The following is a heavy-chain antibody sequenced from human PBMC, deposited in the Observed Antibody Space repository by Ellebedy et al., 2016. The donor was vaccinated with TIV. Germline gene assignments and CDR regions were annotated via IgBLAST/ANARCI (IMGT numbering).Heavy chain of an antibody. J-gene: IGHJ6*02. CDR2: FLPMFGTA. Sequence: ASVKVSCKASGYTFSTSHISWVRQAPGQGLEWIGAFLPMFGTATSAQMFQGRVTITADESMTTAYMDLSSLRSEDTAVYYCARVRWATVARGVPFHYGMDVWGQGTTVTVTS. CDR1: GYTFSTSH. V-gene: IGHV1-69*13. D-gene: IGHD3-10*01. CDR3: ARVRWATVARGVPFHYGMDV.